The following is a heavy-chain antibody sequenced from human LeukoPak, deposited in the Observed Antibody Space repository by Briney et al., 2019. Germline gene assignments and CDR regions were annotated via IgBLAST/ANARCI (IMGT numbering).Heavy chain of an antibody. CDR2: INPNSGGT. CDR3: ARGAVVPAAIHPMNY. D-gene: IGHD2-2*01. Sequence: ASVKVSCKASGYTFTGYYMHWVRQAPGQGLEWMGWINPNSGGTSYAQKFQGWVTMTRDTSISTAYMELSRLRSDDTAVYYCARGAVVPAAIHPMNYWGQGTLVTVSS. J-gene: IGHJ4*02. CDR1: GYTFTGYY. V-gene: IGHV1-2*04.